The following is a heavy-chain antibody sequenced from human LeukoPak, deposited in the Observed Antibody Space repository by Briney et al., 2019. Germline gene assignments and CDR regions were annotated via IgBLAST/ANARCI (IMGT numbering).Heavy chain of an antibody. CDR1: GGSFSGYY. J-gene: IGHJ4*02. Sequence: SETLSLTCAVYGGSFSGYYWSWIRQPPGKGLEWIGEINHSGSTNYNPSLKSRVTISVDTSKNQFSLKLSSVTAADTAVYYCAGRISRVRGGKFDYRGQGTLVTVSS. CDR3: AGRISRVRGGKFDY. V-gene: IGHV4-34*01. D-gene: IGHD3-3*02. CDR2: INHSGST.